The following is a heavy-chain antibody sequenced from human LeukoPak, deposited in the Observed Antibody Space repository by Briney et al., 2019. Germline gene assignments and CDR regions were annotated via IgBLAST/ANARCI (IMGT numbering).Heavy chain of an antibody. J-gene: IGHJ3*01. D-gene: IGHD1-26*01. CDR3: EIVGTTHGAFDF. CDR2: INPSGGST. Sequence: ASVKVSCKASGYTFTSYYMHWVRQAPGQGLEWMGIINPSGGSTSYAQKFQGRVTMTRDMSTSTVYMELSSLRSEDTAVYYCEIVGTTHGAFDFWGQGTMVTVSS. V-gene: IGHV1-46*01. CDR1: GYTFTSYY.